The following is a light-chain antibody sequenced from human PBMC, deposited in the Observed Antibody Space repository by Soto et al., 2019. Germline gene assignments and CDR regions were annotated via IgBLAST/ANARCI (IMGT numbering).Light chain of an antibody. CDR2: GAS. V-gene: IGKV3-20*01. CDR1: QSVSSSY. CDR3: HQYNFRPT. Sequence: IVLTQSPGTLSLSPGERATLSCRASQSVSSSYLAWYQQKPGQAPRLLIYGASSRATGIPDRFSGSGSGTEFTLTISSLQSEDFAVYFCHQYNFRPTFGQGTKVDIK. J-gene: IGKJ1*01.